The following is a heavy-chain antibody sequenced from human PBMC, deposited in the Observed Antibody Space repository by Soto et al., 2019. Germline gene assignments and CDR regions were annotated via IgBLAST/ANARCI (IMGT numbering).Heavy chain of an antibody. J-gene: IGHJ4*02. CDR1: SASIISADNS. D-gene: IGHD3-10*01. Sequence: QVQLQESGPGLVRPSQTLSLMCTVSSASIISADNSWSWIRQSPGKGLEWIGSIYDSGSTYYSPSLKSRLTMSVDTSKKQVSLKLSSVTAADAAVYYCARVGFYSESGTYSFDYWGQGTLVTVPS. V-gene: IGHV4-30-4*01. CDR2: IYDSGST. CDR3: ARVGFYSESGTYSFDY.